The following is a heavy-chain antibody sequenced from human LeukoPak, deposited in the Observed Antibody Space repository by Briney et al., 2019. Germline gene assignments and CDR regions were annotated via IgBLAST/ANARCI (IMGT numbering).Heavy chain of an antibody. Sequence: GGSLRLSCVTSGFIFSSYGIHWVRQAPGKGLEWVAWHFASNKYYAESVRGRFTMSRDNSKSTLYLQMDSLRVEDAAVYYCARDLCSTTSCFDYWGQGTLVSVSS. D-gene: IGHD2-2*01. CDR2: HFASNK. J-gene: IGHJ4*02. V-gene: IGHV3-33*01. CDR1: GFIFSSYG. CDR3: ARDLCSTTSCFDY.